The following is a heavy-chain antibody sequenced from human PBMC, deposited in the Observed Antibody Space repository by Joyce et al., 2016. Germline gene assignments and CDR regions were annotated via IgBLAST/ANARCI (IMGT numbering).Heavy chain of an antibody. J-gene: IGHJ4*02. CDR1: GFSLDTDGMC. Sequence: QITLKESGPTLVKPTQTLTLTCNVSGFSLDTDGMCVGWIRQPPGQALEWLALIYWDGDKLFNPSLKTRLVISKDASRGQVVLSLSNMDPVDTATYFCARAKTVTYFFDSWGPGTLVTVSS. CDR3: ARAKTVTYFFDS. D-gene: IGHD2-21*02. CDR2: IYWDGDK. V-gene: IGHV2-5*02.